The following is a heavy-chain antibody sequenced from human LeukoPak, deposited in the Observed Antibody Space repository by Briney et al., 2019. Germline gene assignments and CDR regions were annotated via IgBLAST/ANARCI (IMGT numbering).Heavy chain of an antibody. V-gene: IGHV4-39*07. CDR3: ARLSYFDY. Sequence: SETLSLTCTVSGGSISDIINYWGWIRQPPGKGLEWIGSIYYSGSTYYNPSLKSRVTISVDTSKNQFSLKLSSVTAADTAVYYCARLSYFDYWGQGTLVTVSS. CDR2: IYYSGST. CDR1: GGSISDIINY. J-gene: IGHJ4*02.